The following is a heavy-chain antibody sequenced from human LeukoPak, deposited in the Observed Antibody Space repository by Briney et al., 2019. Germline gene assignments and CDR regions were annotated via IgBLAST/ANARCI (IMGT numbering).Heavy chain of an antibody. D-gene: IGHD6-13*01. CDR2: ISYDGSDK. J-gene: IGHJ6*02. V-gene: IGHV3-30*18. CDR1: GFTFSSYG. CDR3: AKDPAAGTGPLYYYGMDV. Sequence: GGSLRLSCAASGFTFSSYGMHWVRQAPGKGLEWVAVISYDGSDKYYADSVKGRFTIPRDNSKNTLYLQMNSLRAEDTAVYYCAKDPAAGTGPLYYYGMDVWGQGTTVTVSS.